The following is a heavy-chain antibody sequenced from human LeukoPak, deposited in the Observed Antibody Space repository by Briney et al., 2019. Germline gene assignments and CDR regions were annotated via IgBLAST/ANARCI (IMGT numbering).Heavy chain of an antibody. J-gene: IGHJ4*02. V-gene: IGHV4-31*03. CDR2: IYYSGST. Sequence: PSETLSLTCTVSGGSISSGDYYWSWIRQYPEKGLEWIGHIYYSGSTYYSPSLKSRLTISVDTSKSQFSLKLSSVTAADTAVYYCAGGLGYCSGGSCYGSIDYWGQGTLVTVSS. D-gene: IGHD2-15*01. CDR1: GGSISSGDYY. CDR3: AGGLGYCSGGSCYGSIDY.